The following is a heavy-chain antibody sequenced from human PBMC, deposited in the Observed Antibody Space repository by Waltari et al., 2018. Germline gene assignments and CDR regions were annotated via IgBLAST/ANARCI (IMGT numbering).Heavy chain of an antibody. CDR2: INHIGST. CDR1: GGSFSGYY. J-gene: IGHJ6*02. Sequence: QVQLQQWGAGLLKPSETLSLTCAVYGGSFSGYYWSWIRQPQGKGLEWIGEINHIGSTNYNPSLKSRVTISVDTSKNQFSLKLSSVTAADTAVYYCARDFFGRIFKVGMDVWGQGTTVTVSS. D-gene: IGHD2-15*01. CDR3: ARDFFGRIFKVGMDV. V-gene: IGHV4-34*01.